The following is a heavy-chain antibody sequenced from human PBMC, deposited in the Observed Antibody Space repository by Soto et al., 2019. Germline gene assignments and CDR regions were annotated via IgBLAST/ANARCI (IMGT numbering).Heavy chain of an antibody. J-gene: IGHJ4*02. CDR3: VKDIALYSSSSVSGIEHEY. CDR1: GFTFSSYA. CDR2: ISSNGGST. V-gene: IGHV3-64D*08. D-gene: IGHD6-6*01. Sequence: GGSLRLSCSASGFTFSSYAMHWVRQAPGKGLEYVSAISSNGGSTYYADSVKGRFTISRDNSKNTLYLQMSSLRAEDTAVYYCVKDIALYSSSSVSGIEHEYWGQGTLVTVSS.